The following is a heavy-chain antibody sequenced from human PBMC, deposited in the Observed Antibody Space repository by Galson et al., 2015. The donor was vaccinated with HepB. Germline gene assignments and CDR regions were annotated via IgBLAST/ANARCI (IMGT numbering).Heavy chain of an antibody. D-gene: IGHD2-2*01. CDR2: ISSSGYYT. Sequence: SLRLSCAGSEFIFSDFTMNWVRQAPGKGLEWVSSISSSGYYTDYADSVKGRFTISRDNAKNSLFLQMNSLRADDTAVYYCARVLSTSWAHDAFDIWGQGTMVTVSS. V-gene: IGHV3-21*01. J-gene: IGHJ3*02. CDR3: ARVLSTSWAHDAFDI. CDR1: EFIFSDFT.